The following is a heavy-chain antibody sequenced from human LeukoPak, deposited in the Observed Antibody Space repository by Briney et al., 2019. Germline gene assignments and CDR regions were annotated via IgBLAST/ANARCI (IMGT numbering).Heavy chain of an antibody. CDR1: GGSISSYY. CDR3: AGGADSSGYYSIFYFDY. CDR2: IYYSGST. V-gene: IGHV4-59*01. D-gene: IGHD3-22*01. Sequence: SETLSLPCTVSGGSISSYYWNWIRQPPAKGLEWIGYIYYSGSTNYNPSLKSRVTISVDTSKNQFSLKLSSVTAADTAVYYCAGGADSSGYYSIFYFDYWGQGTLVTVSS. J-gene: IGHJ4*02.